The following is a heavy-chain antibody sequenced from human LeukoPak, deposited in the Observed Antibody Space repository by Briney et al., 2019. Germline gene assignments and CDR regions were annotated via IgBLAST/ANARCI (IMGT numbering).Heavy chain of an antibody. Sequence: PGGSLRLSCAASGFTFSDYYMSWIRQAPGKGLEWVSYISSSGSTIYYADSVKGRFTISRDNAKNSLYLQMNSLRAEDTAVYYCASQDCSTTSCYLPYWGQGTLVTVSS. CDR3: ASQDCSTTSCYLPY. J-gene: IGHJ4*02. CDR2: ISSSGSTI. V-gene: IGHV3-11*04. CDR1: GFTFSDYY. D-gene: IGHD2-2*01.